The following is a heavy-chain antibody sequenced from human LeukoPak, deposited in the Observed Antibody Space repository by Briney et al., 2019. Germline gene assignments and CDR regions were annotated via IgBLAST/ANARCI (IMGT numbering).Heavy chain of an antibody. J-gene: IGHJ4*02. CDR1: GGPISSYY. CDR2: IYNSGST. V-gene: IGHV4-59*01. Sequence: PSETLSLTCTVSGGPISSYYWSWIRQPPGKGLEWIGYIYNSGSTNYNPSLKSRVTISVDTSKNHFSLKLSSVTAADTAVYYCARPSIGSTSEFDYWGQGTLVTVSS. D-gene: IGHD2-2*01. CDR3: ARPSIGSTSEFDY.